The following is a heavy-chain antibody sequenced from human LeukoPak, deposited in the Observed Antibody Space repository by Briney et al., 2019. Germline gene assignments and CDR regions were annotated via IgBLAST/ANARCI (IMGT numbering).Heavy chain of an antibody. Sequence: SETLSLTCAVYGGSFSGYYWGWIRQLPGKGLEWIGEINHSGSTNYNPSLKSRVTISVDTSKNQFSLKLSSVTAADTAVYYCARVHYDYVWGSYRYPYYFGYWGQGTLVTVSS. CDR2: INHSGST. V-gene: IGHV4-34*01. J-gene: IGHJ4*02. D-gene: IGHD3-16*02. CDR1: GGSFSGYY. CDR3: ARVHYDYVWGSYRYPYYFGY.